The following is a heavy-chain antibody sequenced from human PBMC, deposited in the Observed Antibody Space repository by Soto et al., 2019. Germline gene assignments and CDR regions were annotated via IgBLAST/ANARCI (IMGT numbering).Heavy chain of an antibody. J-gene: IGHJ6*02. CDR1: GYTFTTHS. D-gene: IGHD3-3*01. CDR2: INTDSGDT. Sequence: QVQLVQSGAEVKEPGASVRVSCKASGYTFTTHSLHWARQAPGQGLEWMGWINTDSGDTKYARKFQGRVTMTRDTSTSTGYMELSSLRSDDTAVYHCTRGTGFWSGYYRYYGMDVWGQGTTVTVSS. CDR3: TRGTGFWSGYYRYYGMDV. V-gene: IGHV1-2*02.